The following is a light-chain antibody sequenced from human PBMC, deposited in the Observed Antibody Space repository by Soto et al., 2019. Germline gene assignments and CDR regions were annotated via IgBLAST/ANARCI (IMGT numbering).Light chain of an antibody. CDR2: GAF. Sequence: EIVLTQSPXXLXXXXGXXXTXXCRASQSVSSNYLAWYQQKPGQAPRLLIYGAFKRATGIPDRFSGSGSGTDFTLSISRLEPEDFAVYYCHQYVSPGTFGQGTKVDIK. CDR1: QSVSSNY. J-gene: IGKJ1*01. CDR3: HQYVSPGT. V-gene: IGKV3-20*01.